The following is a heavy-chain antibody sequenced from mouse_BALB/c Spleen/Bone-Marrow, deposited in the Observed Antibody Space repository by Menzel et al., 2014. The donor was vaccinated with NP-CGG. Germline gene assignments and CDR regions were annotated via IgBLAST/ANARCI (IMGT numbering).Heavy chain of an antibody. V-gene: IGHV14-3*02. D-gene: IGHD1-1*01. CDR1: GFNIKDTH. Sequence: VQLQQSGAEPVKPGASVKLSCTASGFNIKDTHMHWVKQGPEQGLEWIGRIDPANGNTKYDPNFQGKATITADTSSNTAYLQLSSLTSEDTAVYYCSRDYGGTAWFACWGHGTLVTVSA. CDR2: IDPANGNT. J-gene: IGHJ3*01. CDR3: SRDYGGTAWFAC.